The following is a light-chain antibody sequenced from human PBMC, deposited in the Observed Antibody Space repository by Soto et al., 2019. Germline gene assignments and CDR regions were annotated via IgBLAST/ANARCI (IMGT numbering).Light chain of an antibody. J-gene: IGKJ4*01. CDR1: QSISSY. V-gene: IGKV1-39*01. CDR3: QQSYTAPLT. Sequence: DIQMTQSPSSLSASVGDRVTITCRASQSISSYLNWYQQKPGQAPKLLIYTVSTLHSGVPSRFSGSGSGTDFTLTISSLQPEEFATYFCQQSYTAPLTFGGGTKVDIK. CDR2: TVS.